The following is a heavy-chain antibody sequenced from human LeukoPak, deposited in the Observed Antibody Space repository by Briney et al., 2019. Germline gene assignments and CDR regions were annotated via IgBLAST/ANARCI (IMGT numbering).Heavy chain of an antibody. D-gene: IGHD1-26*01. CDR2: IYYSGST. Sequence: SETLSLTCTVSGGSISSYYWSWIRQPPGKGLEWIGYIYYSGSTNYNPSLKSRVTISVDTSKNQFSLRLSPVTAADTAVYYCARSYSGSFLYWGQGSLVTVSS. J-gene: IGHJ1*01. V-gene: IGHV4-59*08. CDR3: ARSYSGSFLY. CDR1: GGSISSYY.